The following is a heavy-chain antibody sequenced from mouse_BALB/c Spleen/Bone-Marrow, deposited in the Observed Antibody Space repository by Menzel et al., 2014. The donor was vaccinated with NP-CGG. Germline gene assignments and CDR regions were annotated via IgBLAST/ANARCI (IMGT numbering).Heavy chain of an antibody. CDR1: GFTFNTYA. V-gene: IGHV10-1*02. Sequence: DVMLVESGGGLVQPKGSLKLSCAASGFTFNTYAMNWVRQAPGKGLEWVARIRSKSNNYATHYADSVKDRFTISRDDSQSMLYLQMNNLKTEDTAMYYCVRQNYDYAWFAYWGQGTLVTVSA. CDR2: IRSKSNNYAT. D-gene: IGHD2-4*01. J-gene: IGHJ3*01. CDR3: VRQNYDYAWFAY.